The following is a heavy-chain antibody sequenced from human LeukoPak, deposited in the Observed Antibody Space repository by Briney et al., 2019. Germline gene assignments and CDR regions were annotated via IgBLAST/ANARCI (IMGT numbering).Heavy chain of an antibody. J-gene: IGHJ6*03. Sequence: ASVKVSCKASGYMFTGYYMHWVRQAPGQGLEWMGWVNPNSGGTNYAQKFQGRVTMARDTSISTAYMDLNRLRSDDTAVYYCARVVAVTGTPVYYMDVWGKGTTVTVSS. CDR2: VNPNSGGT. V-gene: IGHV1-2*02. CDR1: GYMFTGYY. D-gene: IGHD6-19*01. CDR3: ARVVAVTGTPVYYMDV.